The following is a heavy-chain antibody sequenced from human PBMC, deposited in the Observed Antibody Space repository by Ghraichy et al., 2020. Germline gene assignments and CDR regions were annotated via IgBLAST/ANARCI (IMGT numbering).Heavy chain of an antibody. Sequence: SQTLSLTCAISGDSVSSNSAAWNWIRQSPSRGLEWLGRTYYRSKWYNDYAVSVKSRITINPDTSKNQFSLQLNSVTPEDTAVYYCARSCGGDCYSRPLDAFDIWGQGTMVTVSS. J-gene: IGHJ3*02. V-gene: IGHV6-1*01. CDR2: TYYRSKWYN. CDR1: GDSVSSNSAA. CDR3: ARSCGGDCYSRPLDAFDI. D-gene: IGHD2-21*02.